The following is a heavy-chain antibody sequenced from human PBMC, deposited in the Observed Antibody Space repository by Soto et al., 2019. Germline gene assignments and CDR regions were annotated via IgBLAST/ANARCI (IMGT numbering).Heavy chain of an antibody. J-gene: IGHJ5*02. D-gene: IGHD2-15*01. Sequence: GGSLRLSCASSGFTFSDYYMSWIRQAPGKGLEWLSYISPGSRYPAYADSVKGRFTISRDNARRSLSLQMNSLTVDDTAIYYCVRGGGGGMFDPWGQGSMVTVSS. CDR2: ISPGSRYP. V-gene: IGHV3-11*06. CDR1: GFTFSDYY. CDR3: VRGGGGGMFDP.